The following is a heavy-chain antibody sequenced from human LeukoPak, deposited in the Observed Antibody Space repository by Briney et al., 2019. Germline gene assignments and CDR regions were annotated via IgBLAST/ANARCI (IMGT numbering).Heavy chain of an antibody. D-gene: IGHD3-10*01. CDR3: ARGGYYGSGNDFRFDP. V-gene: IGHV4-61*10. Sequence: PSETLSLTCTVSGDSISSGSYYWSWIRQPAAKGLEWIGRIYNRGSTNYNPSLKSRVTISVDTSKNQFSLKLSSVTAADTAIYYCARGGYYGSGNDFRFDPWGQGTLVTVSS. CDR1: GDSISSGSYY. CDR2: IYNRGST. J-gene: IGHJ5*02.